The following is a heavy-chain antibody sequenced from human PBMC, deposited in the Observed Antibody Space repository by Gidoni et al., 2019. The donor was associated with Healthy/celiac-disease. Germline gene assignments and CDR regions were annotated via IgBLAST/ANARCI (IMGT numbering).Heavy chain of an antibody. CDR1: GFTFSSYG. J-gene: IGHJ4*02. V-gene: IGHV3-33*01. CDR3: AREEYYYDSSGYYGIDY. D-gene: IGHD3-22*01. CDR2: IWYDGSNK. Sequence: QVQLVESGGGVVQPGRSLRLSCAASGFTFSSYGMHWVRQAPGKGLEWVAVIWYDGSNKYYADSVKGRFTISRDNSKNTLYLQMNSLRAEDTAVYYCAREEYYYDSSGYYGIDYWGQGTLVTVS.